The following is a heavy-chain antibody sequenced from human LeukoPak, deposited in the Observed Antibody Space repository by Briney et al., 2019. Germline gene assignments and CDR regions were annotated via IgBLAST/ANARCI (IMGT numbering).Heavy chain of an antibody. Sequence: SGGSLRLSCAASGFTFSSYGMHWVRQAPGKGLEWVAFIRYDGSNKYYADSVKGRFTISRDNSKNTLYLQMNSLRAEGTAVYYCAKDGRSGSYNWFDPWGQGTLVTVSS. CDR2: IRYDGSNK. CDR1: GFTFSSYG. J-gene: IGHJ5*02. V-gene: IGHV3-30*02. D-gene: IGHD1-26*01. CDR3: AKDGRSGSYNWFDP.